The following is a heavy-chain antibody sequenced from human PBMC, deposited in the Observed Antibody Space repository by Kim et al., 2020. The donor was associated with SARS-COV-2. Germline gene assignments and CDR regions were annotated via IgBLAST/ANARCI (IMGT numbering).Heavy chain of an antibody. CDR1: GFTVSSNY. D-gene: IGHD5-18*01. CDR2: IYSGGST. Sequence: GGSLRLSCAASGFTVSSNYMSWVRQAPGKGLEWVSVIYSGGSTYYADSVKGRFTISRDNSKNTLYLQMNSLRAEDTAVYYCARDLDTAIAFDIWGQGTMVTVSS. V-gene: IGHV3-53*01. CDR3: ARDLDTAIAFDI. J-gene: IGHJ3*02.